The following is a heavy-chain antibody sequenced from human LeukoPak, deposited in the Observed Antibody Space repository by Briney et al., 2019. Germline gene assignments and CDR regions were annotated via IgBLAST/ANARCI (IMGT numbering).Heavy chain of an antibody. D-gene: IGHD3-22*01. CDR3: ARVLDYYYDSSGLMDY. CDR1: GFTFSSYI. Sequence: GGSLRLSCAASGFTFSSYIMNWVRQAPGKGLEWVSSISSSSSYIYYADSVKGRFTISRDNAKNSLYLQMNSLRAEDTAVYYCARVLDYYYDSSGLMDYWGQGTLVTVSS. J-gene: IGHJ4*02. CDR2: ISSSSSYI. V-gene: IGHV3-21*01.